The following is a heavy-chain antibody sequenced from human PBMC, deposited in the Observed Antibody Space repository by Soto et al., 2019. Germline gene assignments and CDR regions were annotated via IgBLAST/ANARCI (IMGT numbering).Heavy chain of an antibody. CDR2: ISYNSGSI. V-gene: IGHV3-9*01. J-gene: IGHJ4*02. CDR3: AKDTGIAVAPYYFDY. D-gene: IGHD6-19*01. CDR1: GFTFSSYG. Sequence: GGSLRLSCAASGFTFSSYGMHWVRQAPGKGLEWVSGISYNSGSIGYADSVKGRFTISRDDAKNSLYLQMNSLRAEDTALYYCAKDTGIAVAPYYFDYWGQGTLVTVS.